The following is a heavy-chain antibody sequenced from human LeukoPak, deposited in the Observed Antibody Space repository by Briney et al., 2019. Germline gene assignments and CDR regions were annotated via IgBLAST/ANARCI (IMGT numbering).Heavy chain of an antibody. CDR3: AKSPSSGWSVDY. Sequence: GGSLRLSCAASGFTFSSYAMSWVRQAPGKGLEWVSGITGNGGITYYADSVKGRFTISRDNSKNTLYVQMNSLRAEDTAVYYCAKSPSSGWSVDYWGPGTLVTVSS. CDR1: GFTFSSYA. CDR2: ITGNGGIT. J-gene: IGHJ4*02. D-gene: IGHD6-19*01. V-gene: IGHV3-23*01.